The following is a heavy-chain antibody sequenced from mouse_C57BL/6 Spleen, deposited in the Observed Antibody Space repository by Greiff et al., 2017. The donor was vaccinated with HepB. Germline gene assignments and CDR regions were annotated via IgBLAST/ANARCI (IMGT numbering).Heavy chain of an antibody. J-gene: IGHJ3*01. D-gene: IGHD2-3*01. CDR3: ARALYDGYYVGWFAY. V-gene: IGHV1-22*01. CDR1: GYTFTDYN. CDR2: INPNNGGT. Sequence: VQLQQSGPELVKPGASVKMSCKASGYTFTDYNMHWVKQSHGKSLEWIGYINPNNGGTSYNQKFKGKATLTVNKSSSTAYMELRSLTSEDSAVYYCARALYDGYYVGWFAYWGQGTLVTVSA.